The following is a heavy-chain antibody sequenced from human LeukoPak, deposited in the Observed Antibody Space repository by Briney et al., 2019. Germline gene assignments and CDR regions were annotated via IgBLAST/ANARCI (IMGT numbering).Heavy chain of an antibody. V-gene: IGHV1-69*06. D-gene: IGHD3-10*01. CDR3: ASSEMVRGDIDRTTC. Sequence: SVKVSCKASGGTFSSYAISWVRQAPGQGLEWMGGIIPIFGTANYVQKFQGRVTITADKSTSTAYTELSSLRSEDTAVYYCASSEMVRGDIDRTTCWGQGTLVTVSS. CDR2: IIPIFGTA. J-gene: IGHJ4*02. CDR1: GGTFSSYA.